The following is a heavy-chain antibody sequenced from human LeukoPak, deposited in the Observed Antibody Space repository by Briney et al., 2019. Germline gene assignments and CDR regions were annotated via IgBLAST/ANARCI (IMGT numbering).Heavy chain of an antibody. CDR3: AREQLGMTTFAGVIA. CDR1: GFTFSSYS. D-gene: IGHD3-16*02. V-gene: IGHV3-21*01. J-gene: IGHJ5*02. Sequence: GGSLRLSCAASGFTFSSYSMNWVRQAPGKGLEWVSSISSSSSYIYYADSVKGRFTISRDNAKNSLYLQMNSLRAEDTAVYYCAREQLGMTTFAGVIALGQGTLVTVSS. CDR2: ISSSSSYI.